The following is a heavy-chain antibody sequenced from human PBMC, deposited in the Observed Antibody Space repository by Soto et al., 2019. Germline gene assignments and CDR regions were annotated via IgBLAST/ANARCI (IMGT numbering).Heavy chain of an antibody. CDR1: GYTFTSYG. D-gene: IGHD2-2*03. Sequence: ASVKVSCKASGYTFTSYGISWVRQAPGHGLEWMGWISAYNGNTNYAQKLQGRVTMTTDTSTSTAYMELRSLRSDDTAVYYCARDGYCSSTSCQNWFDPWGQGTLVTVPQ. J-gene: IGHJ5*02. CDR3: ARDGYCSSTSCQNWFDP. CDR2: ISAYNGNT. V-gene: IGHV1-18*01.